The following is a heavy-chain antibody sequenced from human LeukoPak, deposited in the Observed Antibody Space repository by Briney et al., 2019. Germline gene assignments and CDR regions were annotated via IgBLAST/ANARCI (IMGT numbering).Heavy chain of an antibody. CDR2: INHSGST. Sequence: KTSETLSLTCAVYGGSFSGYYWSRIRQPPGKGLEWIGQINHSGSTNYNPSLKSRVTISVDTSKNQFSLKLSSVTAADTAVYYCASSSGLAENDYWGQGTLVTVSS. CDR1: GGSFSGYY. V-gene: IGHV4-34*01. D-gene: IGHD3-22*01. CDR3: ASSSGLAENDY. J-gene: IGHJ4*02.